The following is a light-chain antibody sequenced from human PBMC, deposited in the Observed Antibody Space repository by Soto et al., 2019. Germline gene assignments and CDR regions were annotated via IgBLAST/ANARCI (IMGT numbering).Light chain of an antibody. CDR3: QQYNNWPPIT. Sequence: EIVLTQSPGTLSLSPGERATLSCRASHSFSSSYLAWYQQKPGQAPRLLIYESSNRATGIAARFSGSGSGTDFTLTISSLEPEDFAVYYCQQYNNWPPITFGQGTRLEI. J-gene: IGKJ5*01. CDR2: ESS. CDR1: HSFSSSY. V-gene: IGKV3-11*01.